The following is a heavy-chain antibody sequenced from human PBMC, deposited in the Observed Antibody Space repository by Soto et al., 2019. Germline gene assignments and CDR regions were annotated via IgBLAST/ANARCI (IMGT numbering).Heavy chain of an antibody. CDR3: AREKTRGLNDYGDYTDSYYYGMDV. CDR2: ISYDGSNK. Sequence: QVQLVESGGGVVQPGRSLRLSCAASGFTFGSYAMHWVRQAPGKGLEWVAVISYDGSNKYYADSVKGRFTISRDNSKNTLYLQMNSLRAEDTAVYYCAREKTRGLNDYGDYTDSYYYGMDVWGQGTTVTVSS. D-gene: IGHD4-17*01. V-gene: IGHV3-30-3*01. CDR1: GFTFGSYA. J-gene: IGHJ6*02.